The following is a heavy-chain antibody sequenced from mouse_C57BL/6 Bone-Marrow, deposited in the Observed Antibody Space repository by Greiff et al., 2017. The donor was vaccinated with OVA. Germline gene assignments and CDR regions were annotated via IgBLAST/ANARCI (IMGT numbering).Heavy chain of an antibody. CDR3: ARGYCGNPAWFAY. D-gene: IGHD2-1*01. V-gene: IGHV1-52*01. CDR2: IDPSDSET. J-gene: IGHJ3*01. Sequence: QVQLQQPGAELVRPGSSVKLSCKASGYTFTSYWMHWVKQRPIQGLEWIGNIDPSDSETHYNQKFKDKATLTVDKSSSTAYMQLSSLTSEDSAVYYCARGYCGNPAWFAYWGQGTLVTVSA. CDR1: GYTFTSYW.